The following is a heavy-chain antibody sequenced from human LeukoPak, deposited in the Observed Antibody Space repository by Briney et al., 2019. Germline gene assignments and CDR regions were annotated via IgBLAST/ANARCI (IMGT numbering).Heavy chain of an antibody. CDR2: ISSSGSYI. J-gene: IGHJ4*02. D-gene: IGHD3-9*01. CDR3: ARSLTGYYIVDY. CDR1: GFTFSSYS. Sequence: GGSLRLSCAASGFTFSSYSMNWVRQAPGKGLEWVSSISSSGSYIYYADSVKGRFTISRDNAKNSLYLQMNSLRAEDTAVYYCARSLTGYYIVDYWGQGTLVTVSS. V-gene: IGHV3-21*01.